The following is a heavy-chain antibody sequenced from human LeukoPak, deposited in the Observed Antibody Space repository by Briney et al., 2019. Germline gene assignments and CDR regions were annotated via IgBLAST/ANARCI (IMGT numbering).Heavy chain of an antibody. V-gene: IGHV1-18*01. CDR2: ISAYNGNT. Sequence: ASVKVSCKASGYTFTSYGISWVRQAPGQGLEWMGWISAYNGNTNYAQKLQGRVTTTTDTSTGTAYMELRSLRSDDTAVYYCARDATLVPAAIHPFDYWGQGTLVTVSS. D-gene: IGHD2-2*02. J-gene: IGHJ4*02. CDR1: GYTFTSYG. CDR3: ARDATLVPAAIHPFDY.